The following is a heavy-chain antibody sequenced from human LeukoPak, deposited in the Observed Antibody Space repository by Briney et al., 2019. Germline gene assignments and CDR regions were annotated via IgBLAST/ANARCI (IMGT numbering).Heavy chain of an antibody. CDR2: ISAYNGNT. CDR3: AREQRGIAYDY. V-gene: IGHV1-18*01. Sequence: ASVKVSCKASGYTFTSYGISWVRQAPGQGLEWMEWISAYNGNTNYAQKLQGRVTITTDTSTSKAYMELRRLRSDDTAVYYCAREQRGIAYDYWGQGTLVTVSS. J-gene: IGHJ4*02. D-gene: IGHD6-13*01. CDR1: GYTFTSYG.